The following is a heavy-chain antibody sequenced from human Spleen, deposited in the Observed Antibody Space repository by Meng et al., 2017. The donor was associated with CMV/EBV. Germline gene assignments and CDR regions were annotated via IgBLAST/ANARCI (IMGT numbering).Heavy chain of an antibody. CDR3: AKHYCTSASCYGNYFEY. V-gene: IGHV3-23*01. D-gene: IGHD2-2*01. CDR2: LSGSGGAT. J-gene: IGHJ4*02. CDR1: GFAFNTYA. Sequence: GESLKISCAASGFAFNTYAMSWVRQAPGEGLEWVSGLSGSGGATYYADSVKGRFTISRYNSKNTLYLDMNSLRAEDTAIYYCAKHYCTSASCYGNYFEYWGQGTLVTVSS.